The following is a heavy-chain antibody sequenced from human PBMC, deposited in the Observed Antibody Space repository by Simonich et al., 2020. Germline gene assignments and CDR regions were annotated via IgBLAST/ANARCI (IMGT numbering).Heavy chain of an antibody. CDR2: IYYIGRP. J-gene: IGHJ4*02. CDR3: ARQRVLMVYAIDY. Sequence: QLQLQESGPGLVKPSETLSLTCTVPGGSISSSSYYWGWIRQPPGKGLEWIGSIYYIGRPDYNPALKSRVNISVDTSKNQFSLKLSSVTAADTAVYYCARQRVLMVYAIDYWGQGTLVTVSS. V-gene: IGHV4-39*01. D-gene: IGHD2-8*01. CDR1: GGSISSSSYY.